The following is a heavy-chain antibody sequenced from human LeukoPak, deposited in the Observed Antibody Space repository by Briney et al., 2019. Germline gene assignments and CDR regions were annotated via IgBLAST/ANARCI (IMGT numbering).Heavy chain of an antibody. Sequence: GGSLRLSCAASGFTFSSYSMNWVRQAPGNGLEWISTINSVSVYMYYADSVKGRFTVSRDNVKNLLYLQMDSLRADDTAVYYCAGPASLYLGSEDQGFESWGQGTLVTVSS. D-gene: IGHD6-25*01. V-gene: IGHV3-21*01. J-gene: IGHJ4*02. CDR1: GFTFSSYS. CDR3: AGPASLYLGSEDQGFES. CDR2: INSVSVYM.